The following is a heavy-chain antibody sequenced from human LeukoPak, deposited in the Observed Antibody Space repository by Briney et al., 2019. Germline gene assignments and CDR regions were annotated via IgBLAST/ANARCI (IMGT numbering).Heavy chain of an antibody. CDR1: GGSTSRSSNY. J-gene: IGHJ4*02. CDR3: ASSLLETLECFDF. V-gene: IGHV4-39*07. Sequence: PSETLSLTCTISGGSTSRSSNYWNWIRQPPGKGLEWIGSIHFSGTTYYDPSLTSRVTVSVDTSKNQFSLKLSSVTAADTAIYYCASSLLETLECFDFWGQGTLVTVSS. CDR2: IHFSGTT.